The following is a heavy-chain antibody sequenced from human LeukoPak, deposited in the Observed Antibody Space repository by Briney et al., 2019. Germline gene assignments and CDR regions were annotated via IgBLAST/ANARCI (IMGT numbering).Heavy chain of an antibody. CDR3: ARDPEPYGSGSLDAFDI. J-gene: IGHJ3*02. V-gene: IGHV3-21*01. D-gene: IGHD3-10*01. Sequence: GGSLRLSCAASEFTFSSYSMNWVRQGPGKGLEWVSSISSVSSYTYYTDSVKGRFTISRDNAKNSLYLQMNSLRAEDTAVYYCARDPEPYGSGSLDAFDIWGQGTMVTVSS. CDR2: ISSVSSYT. CDR1: EFTFSSYS.